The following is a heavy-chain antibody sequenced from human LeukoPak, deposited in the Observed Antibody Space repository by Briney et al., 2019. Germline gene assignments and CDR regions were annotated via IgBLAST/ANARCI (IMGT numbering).Heavy chain of an antibody. CDR3: ARDPPYGSGSPEDY. CDR2: ISRSSSTI. V-gene: IGHV3-48*04. D-gene: IGHD3-10*01. Sequence: GGSVRLSCAASGFTFSSYSMNWVRQAPGKGLEWVSYISRSSSTIYYADSVKGRFTISRDNAKNSLYLQMNSLRAEDTAVYYCARDPPYGSGSPEDYWGQGTLVTVSS. CDR1: GFTFSSYS. J-gene: IGHJ4*02.